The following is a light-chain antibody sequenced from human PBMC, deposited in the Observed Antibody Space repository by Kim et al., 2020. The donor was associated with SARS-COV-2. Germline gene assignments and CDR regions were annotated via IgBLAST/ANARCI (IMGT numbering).Light chain of an antibody. V-gene: IGKV2-30*01. J-gene: IGKJ3*01. Sequence: DVVMTQSPLSLPVTLGQSASISCRSTQSLIYTDGNTYLSWFQQRPGQSPRHLIYKVSNRDSGVPDRFSGSGSGTDFTLRISRVGADDVGVYYCMRGTHWPFSFGPGTKVDIK. CDR3: MRGTHWPFS. CDR1: QSLIYTDGNTY. CDR2: KVS.